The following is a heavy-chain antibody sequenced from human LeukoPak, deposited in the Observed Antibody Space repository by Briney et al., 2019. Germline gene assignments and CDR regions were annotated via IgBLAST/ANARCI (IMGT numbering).Heavy chain of an antibody. Sequence: GGSLRLSCAASGFTFSSYAMSWVRQAPGKGLEWVGRIKSKTDGGTTDYAAPVKGRFTISRDDSKNTLYLQMNSLKTEDTAVYYCTTRPYDSSGYYGGLFDYWGQGTLVTVSS. V-gene: IGHV3-15*01. CDR3: TTRPYDSSGYYGGLFDY. J-gene: IGHJ4*02. CDR1: GFTFSSYA. CDR2: IKSKTDGGTT. D-gene: IGHD3-22*01.